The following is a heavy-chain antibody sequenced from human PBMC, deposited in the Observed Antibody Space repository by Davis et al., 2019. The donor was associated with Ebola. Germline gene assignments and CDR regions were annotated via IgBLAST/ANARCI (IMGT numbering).Heavy chain of an antibody. J-gene: IGHJ4*02. CDR2: IIPILGIA. D-gene: IGHD1-1*01. Sequence: AASVKVSCKASGGTFSSYAISWVRQAPGQGLEWMGRIIPILGIANYAQKFQGRVTITADKSTSTAYMELSSLRSEDTARYYCARDVRGITGPSEYWGQGTLVTVSS. V-gene: IGHV1-69*04. CDR3: ARDVRGITGPSEY. CDR1: GGTFSSYA.